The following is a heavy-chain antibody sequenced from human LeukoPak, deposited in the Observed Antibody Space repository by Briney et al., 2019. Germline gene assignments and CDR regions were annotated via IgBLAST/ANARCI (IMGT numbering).Heavy chain of an antibody. CDR2: IPYDGGDK. V-gene: IGHV3-30-3*01. D-gene: IGHD5-12*01. CDR3: ARDFSGPLDY. CDR1: AFTFNGYT. Sequence: GGSLRLSCAASAFTFNGYTWHWVRQAPGKGLDWVTLIPYDGGDKYYADSVKGRFTISRDSSKNTLYLQMNSLRAEDTAVYYCARDFSGPLDYWGQGTLVTVSS. J-gene: IGHJ4*02.